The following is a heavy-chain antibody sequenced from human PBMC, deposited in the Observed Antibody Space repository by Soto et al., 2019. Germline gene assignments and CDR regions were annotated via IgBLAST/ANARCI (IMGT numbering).Heavy chain of an antibody. D-gene: IGHD6-19*01. J-gene: IGHJ4*02. CDR3: AKGGRQWLVTSDFNY. CDR2: VSHDGRNT. V-gene: IGHV3-30*18. Sequence: VQLVESGGGVVQPGRSLRLSCAASGFTLSDYAMHWVRQAPGKGLECVAVVSHDGRNTHYADSVKGRFTISRDSSKNTVSLEMTSLRAEDTAVYYCAKGGRQWLVTSDFNYWGQGALVTVSS. CDR1: GFTLSDYA.